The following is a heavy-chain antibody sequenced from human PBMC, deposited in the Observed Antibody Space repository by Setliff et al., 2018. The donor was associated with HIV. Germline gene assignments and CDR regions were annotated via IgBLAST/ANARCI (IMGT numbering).Heavy chain of an antibody. CDR2: ISAYNGNT. D-gene: IGHD2-8*01. CDR1: GYTFTSYG. J-gene: IGHJ4*02. CDR3: AREKYGDKFDY. Sequence: GASVKVSCKASGYTFTSYGISWVRQALGQGLEWMGWISAYNGNTNYAQKLQGRVTMTTDTSTSTAYMELRSLRSDDTAMYYCAREKYGDKFDYWGQGTLVTVSS. V-gene: IGHV1-18*01.